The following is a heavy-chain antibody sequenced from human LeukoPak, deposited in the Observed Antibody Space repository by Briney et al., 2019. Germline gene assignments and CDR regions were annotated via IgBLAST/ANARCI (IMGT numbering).Heavy chain of an antibody. CDR2: INPSGGST. CDR3: ARGQAITMIVVVIDHYYYYMDV. V-gene: IGHV1-46*01. D-gene: IGHD3-22*01. CDR1: GYTFTSYY. J-gene: IGHJ6*03. Sequence: ASVKVSCKASGYTFTSYYMHWVRQAPGQGLEWMGIINPSGGSTSYAQKFQGRVTMTRDMSTSTVYMELSSLRSEDTAVYYCARGQAITMIVVVIDHYYYYMDVWGKGTTVTVSS.